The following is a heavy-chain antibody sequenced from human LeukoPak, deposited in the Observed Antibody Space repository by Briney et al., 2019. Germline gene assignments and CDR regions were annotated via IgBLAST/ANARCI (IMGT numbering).Heavy chain of an antibody. D-gene: IGHD6-19*01. CDR3: ARDSSGWYIWDY. V-gene: IGHV3-21*01. CDR1: GFTFSSYS. J-gene: IGHJ4*02. Sequence: PGGSLRLSCAASGFTFSSYSMNWVRQAPGKGLEWVSSISSSSSHIYYADSVKGRFTISRDNAKNSLYLQMNSLRAEDTAVYYCARDSSGWYIWDYWGQGTLVTVSS. CDR2: ISSSSSHI.